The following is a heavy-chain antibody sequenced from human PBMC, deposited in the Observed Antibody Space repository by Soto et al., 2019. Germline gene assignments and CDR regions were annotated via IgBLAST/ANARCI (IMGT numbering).Heavy chain of an antibody. CDR2: IYYSGST. D-gene: IGHD3-22*01. J-gene: IGHJ5*02. Sequence: SETLSLTCTVSGGSVSSGSYYWSWIRQPPGKGLEWIGYIYYSGSTNYNPSLKSRVTISVDTSKNQFSLKLSSVTAADTAVYYCARGEHYYDSSGYPWFDPWGQGTLVTV. V-gene: IGHV4-61*01. CDR3: ARGEHYYDSSGYPWFDP. CDR1: GGSVSSGSYY.